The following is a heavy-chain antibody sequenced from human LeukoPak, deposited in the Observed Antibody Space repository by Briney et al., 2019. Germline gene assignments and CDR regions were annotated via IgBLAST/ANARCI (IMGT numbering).Heavy chain of an antibody. Sequence: PGGSLRLTCEASQSIVSSRYMSWVRQAPGKGLEWVSIIYDGGKTYYADSVKGRFTISRDNFKNTLYLQMNNLRAEDTAVYFCGRDDADVKNYGIQYWGQGTLVTVSS. D-gene: IGHD5-24*01. CDR3: GRDDADVKNYGIQY. CDR1: QSIVSSRY. CDR2: IYDGGKT. J-gene: IGHJ4*02. V-gene: IGHV3-53*01.